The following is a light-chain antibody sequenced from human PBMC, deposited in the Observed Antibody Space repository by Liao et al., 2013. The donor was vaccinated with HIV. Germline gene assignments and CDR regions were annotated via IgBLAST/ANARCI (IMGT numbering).Light chain of an antibody. Sequence: SYELTQPPSVSVSPGQTASITCSGDKLGDKYASWYQQKPGQSPVMIIYQDFQRPSGIPERFSGFNSGNTATLTISGTQAMDEADYFCHTWDSDTVVFGAGTKVTVL. CDR3: HTWDSDTVV. CDR1: KLGDKY. J-gene: IGLJ1*01. V-gene: IGLV3-1*01. CDR2: QDF.